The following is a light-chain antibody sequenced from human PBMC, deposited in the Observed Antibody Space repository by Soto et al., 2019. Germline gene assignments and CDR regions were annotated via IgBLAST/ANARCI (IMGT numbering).Light chain of an antibody. CDR1: SSDVGSYNY. J-gene: IGLJ2*01. CDR3: SSYSSRSTVV. Sequence: QSVLTQPASVSGSPGQSITISCTGTSSDVGSYNYVSWYQQHPGKAPKLMIYDVSNRPLGVSNRFFGSKSGNTASLTISGLQAEDEADYYCSSYSSRSTVVFGGGTKVTVL. V-gene: IGLV2-14*01. CDR2: DVS.